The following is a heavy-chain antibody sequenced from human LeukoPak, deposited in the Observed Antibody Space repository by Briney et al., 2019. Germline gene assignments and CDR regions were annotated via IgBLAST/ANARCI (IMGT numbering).Heavy chain of an antibody. D-gene: IGHD4-17*01. CDR1: GVSISNYY. CDR3: ARGSGTYARLIDY. V-gene: IGHV4-59*01. J-gene: IGHJ4*02. Sequence: SETLSLTCTVSGVSISNYYWTWIRQPPGKGLERIGFVYYSGSTSFNPSLKSRVTISVDTSKNQCSLKLNSVTAADTAVYYCARGSGTYARLIDYWGQGTLVTVSS. CDR2: VYYSGST.